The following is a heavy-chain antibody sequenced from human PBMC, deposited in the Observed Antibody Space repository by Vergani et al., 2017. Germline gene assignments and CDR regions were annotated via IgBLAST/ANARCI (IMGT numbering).Heavy chain of an antibody. D-gene: IGHD2-15*01. CDR3: AKDRPVVVAATAPLDYYGMDV. Sequence: EVQLLESGGGLVQPGGSLSLSCAASGFTFSSYAMSWVRQAPGKGLEWVSAISGSGGSPYYADSVKGRFTISRGNSKNTLYLQMNSLRAEDTAVYYCAKDRPVVVAATAPLDYYGMDVWGQGTTVTVSS. J-gene: IGHJ6*02. V-gene: IGHV3-23*01. CDR2: ISGSGGSP. CDR1: GFTFSSYA.